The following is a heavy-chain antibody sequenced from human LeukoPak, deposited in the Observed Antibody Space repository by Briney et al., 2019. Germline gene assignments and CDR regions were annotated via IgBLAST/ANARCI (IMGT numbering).Heavy chain of an antibody. J-gene: IGHJ4*02. CDR2: ISGDGGST. CDR3: AKDHSVLQWLGDFDY. D-gene: IGHD6-19*01. V-gene: IGHV3-43*02. CDR1: GFTFDDYA. Sequence: PGGSLRLSCAASGFTFDDYAVHWVRQAPGKGLEWVSLISGDGGSTYYADSVKGRFTISRDNSKNSLYLQMNSLRTEDTALYYCAKDHSVLQWLGDFDYWGQGTLVTVSS.